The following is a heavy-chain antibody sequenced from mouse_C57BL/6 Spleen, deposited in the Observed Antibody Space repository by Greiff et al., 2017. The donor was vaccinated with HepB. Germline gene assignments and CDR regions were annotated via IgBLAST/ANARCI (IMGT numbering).Heavy chain of an antibody. D-gene: IGHD1-2*01. CDR1: GFTFSSYG. CDR3: ARHDYGHYFDY. CDR2: ISSGGSYT. V-gene: IGHV5-6*02. J-gene: IGHJ2*01. Sequence: DVMLVESGGDLVKPGGSLKLSCAASGFTFSSYGMSWVRQTPDKRLEWVATISSGGSYTYYPDSVKGRFTISRDNAKNTLYLQMSSLKSEDTAMYYCARHDYGHYFDYWGQGTTLTVSS.